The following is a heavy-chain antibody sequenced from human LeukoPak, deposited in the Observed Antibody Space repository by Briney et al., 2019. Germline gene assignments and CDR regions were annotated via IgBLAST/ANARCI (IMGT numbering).Heavy chain of an antibody. CDR3: ARGRPPSFFDY. CDR1: GASVSGSNYY. J-gene: IGHJ4*02. D-gene: IGHD3-16*02. V-gene: IGHV4-39*07. Sequence: SETLSLTCAVSGASVSGSNYYWGWIRQPPGKGLEWIGNIYSSGSTYYNASLQSRVTISIDTSKNQFSLRLNSVTAADTAMYCCARGRPPSFFDYWGQGTLVTVSS. CDR2: IYSSGST.